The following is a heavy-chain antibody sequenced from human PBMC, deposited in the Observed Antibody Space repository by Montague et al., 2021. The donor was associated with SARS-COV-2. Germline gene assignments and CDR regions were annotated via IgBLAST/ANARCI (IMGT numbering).Heavy chain of an antibody. V-gene: IGHV4-59*01. CDR1: GGSIHSSY. Sequence: SETLSLTCTVSGGSIHSSYWSWIRQPPGKGFEWIGYIYYRGSTNYNPSLETRVTISVDPSKNQFSLKMRSVTAADTAVYYCAREDRWNWFDPWGQGTLVIVSS. CDR3: AREDRWNWFDP. CDR2: IYYRGST. D-gene: IGHD5-24*01. J-gene: IGHJ5*02.